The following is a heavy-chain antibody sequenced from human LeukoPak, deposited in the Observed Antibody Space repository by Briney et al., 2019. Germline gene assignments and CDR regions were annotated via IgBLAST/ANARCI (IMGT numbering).Heavy chain of an antibody. D-gene: IGHD6-6*01. CDR2: INSDGSGT. CDR3: ATIAARPPTSDY. V-gene: IGHV3-74*01. J-gene: IGHJ4*02. CDR1: GFTFSSYW. Sequence: GGSLRLSCAASGFTFSSYWMHWVRQAPGKGLVWVSRINSDGSGTSYADSVKGRFTISRDNAKNTLYLQMNSLGAEDTAVYYCATIAARPPTSDYWGQGTLVTVSS.